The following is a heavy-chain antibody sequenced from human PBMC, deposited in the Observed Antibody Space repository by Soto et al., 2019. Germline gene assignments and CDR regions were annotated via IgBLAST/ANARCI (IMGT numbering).Heavy chain of an antibody. V-gene: IGHV5-51*01. D-gene: IGHD3-10*01. CDR3: ARGANSYYGSGIGGMDV. CDR2: IYPGDSDT. CDR1: GYSFTSYW. Sequence: GXYLELSCKGSGYSFTSYWIGWLRQMPGKGLEWMGIIYPGDSDTRYSPSFQGQVTISADKSISTAYLQWSSLKASDTAMYYCARGANSYYGSGIGGMDVWGQGTTVTVSS. J-gene: IGHJ6*02.